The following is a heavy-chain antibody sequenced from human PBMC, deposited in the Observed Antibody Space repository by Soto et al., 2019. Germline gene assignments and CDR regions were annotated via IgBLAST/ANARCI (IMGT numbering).Heavy chain of an antibody. Sequence: GGSLRLSCTASGFTFSDYAMIWVRQAPGKGLEWVSTITGSGGSTYYADSVKGRFTISRDNSKNTVHLQMNSLRAEDMALYYCAKTSLAAAALGSLDYWGQGTLVTVSS. V-gene: IGHV3-23*01. D-gene: IGHD6-13*01. J-gene: IGHJ4*02. CDR3: AKTSLAAAALGSLDY. CDR1: GFTFSDYA. CDR2: ITGSGGST.